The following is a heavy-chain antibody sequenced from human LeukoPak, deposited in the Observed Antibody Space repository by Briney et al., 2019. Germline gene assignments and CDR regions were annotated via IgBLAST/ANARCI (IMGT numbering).Heavy chain of an antibody. J-gene: IGHJ1*01. Sequence: SEPLSLPCTVSGGSISSYYWRWIRQPPGKGLEWIGYIYTSESTNYNPSLKSRVTISVDTSKNQFSLKLSSVTAADTAVYYCAIWVVTATAEYFQHWGQGTLVTVSS. CDR2: IYTSEST. CDR3: AIWVVTATAEYFQH. CDR1: GGSISSYY. D-gene: IGHD2-21*02. V-gene: IGHV4-4*09.